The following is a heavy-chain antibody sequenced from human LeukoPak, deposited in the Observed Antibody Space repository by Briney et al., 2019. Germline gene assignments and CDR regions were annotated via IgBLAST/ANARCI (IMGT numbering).Heavy chain of an antibody. CDR2: ISTSGESA. CDR1: GFTFSSYA. V-gene: IGHV3-23*01. CDR3: STEIRWEEPNLDF. Sequence: PGGSLRLSCPVSGFTFSSYAMSWVRQAPGRGLEWVSVISTSGESAYYADSVKGRFTISRDNSKNTLYLQMNSLRAEDTAVYYCSTEIRWEEPNLDFWGQGTLVTVSS. J-gene: IGHJ4*02. D-gene: IGHD1-26*01.